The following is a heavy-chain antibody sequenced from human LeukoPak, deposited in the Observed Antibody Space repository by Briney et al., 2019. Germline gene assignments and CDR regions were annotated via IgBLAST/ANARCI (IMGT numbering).Heavy chain of an antibody. Sequence: SETLSLTCTVSGGSISTYYWSWIRQPPGKGLEWIGNIHYSGSTNYNPSLKSRVTISVDTSKNQFSLKLSSVTAADTAVYYCARSYCSSTSCYAVGAFDIWGQGTMVTVSS. CDR1: GGSISTYY. CDR2: IHYSGST. V-gene: IGHV4-59*08. D-gene: IGHD2-2*01. CDR3: ARSYCSSTSCYAVGAFDI. J-gene: IGHJ3*02.